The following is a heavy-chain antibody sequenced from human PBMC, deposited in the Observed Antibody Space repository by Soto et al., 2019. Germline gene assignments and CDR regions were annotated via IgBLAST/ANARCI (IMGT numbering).Heavy chain of an antibody. V-gene: IGHV3-15*07. CDR2: IRSKTDGGTT. CDR1: GFTFGNAW. CDR3: TTHSSSYFYS. D-gene: IGHD5-18*01. J-gene: IGHJ4*02. Sequence: EVQLVESGGGLVKPGGSLRLSCAASGFTFGNAWMSWVRQAPGKGLEWVGRIRSKTDGGTTDYAAPVKGRFTVSRDDSENTLYLQLNSLKTGDTAVYYCTTHSSSYFYSWGQGTLVTVSS.